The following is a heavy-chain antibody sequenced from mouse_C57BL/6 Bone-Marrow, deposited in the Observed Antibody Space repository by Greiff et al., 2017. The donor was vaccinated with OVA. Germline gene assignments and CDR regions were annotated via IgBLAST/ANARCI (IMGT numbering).Heavy chain of an antibody. J-gene: IGHJ3*01. Sequence: DVHLVESGGGLVKPGGSLKLSCAASGFTFSSYTMSWVRQTPEKRLEWVATISGGGGNTYYPDSVKGRFTISRDNAKNTLYLQMSSLRSQDTALYYCARRGAYTRAWFAYWGQGTLVTVSA. D-gene: IGHD6-5*01. CDR2: ISGGGGNT. V-gene: IGHV5-9*01. CDR3: ARRGAYTRAWFAY. CDR1: GFTFSSYT.